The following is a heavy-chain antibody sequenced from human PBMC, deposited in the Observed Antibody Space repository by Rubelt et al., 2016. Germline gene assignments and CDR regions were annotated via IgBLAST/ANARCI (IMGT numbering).Heavy chain of an antibody. CDR1: GGSFSGYY. D-gene: IGHD2-15*01. CDR2: INHSGRT. J-gene: IGHJ4*02. CDR3: ARGVGYCSGGSCYFRG. V-gene: IGHV4-34*01. Sequence: QVQLQQWGARLLKPSETLSLTCAVYGGSFSGYYWSWIRQPPGKGLEWIGEINHSGRTDYNPSLKSRVTIAVDTAKNQCSRKLSSVTAADTAVYYCARGVGYCSGGSCYFRGWGQGTLVTVSS.